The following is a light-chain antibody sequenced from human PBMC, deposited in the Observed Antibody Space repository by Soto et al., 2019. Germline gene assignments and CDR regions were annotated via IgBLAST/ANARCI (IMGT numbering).Light chain of an antibody. V-gene: IGKV1-39*01. CDR2: AAS. Sequence: DIQMTQSPSSLSASVGDRVTITCRTSQSISNYLNWYQQKPGKAPKLLIYAASSLQSGVPSRFSGSGSETDFTLNIRSLQPYDFATYYYEKSYSAPLRTFGQGTKVEIK. CDR1: QSISNY. J-gene: IGKJ1*01. CDR3: EKSYSAPLRT.